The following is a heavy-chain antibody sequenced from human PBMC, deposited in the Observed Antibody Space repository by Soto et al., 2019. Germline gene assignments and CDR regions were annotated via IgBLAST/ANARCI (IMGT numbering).Heavy chain of an antibody. CDR3: ARYCSSTSCYSPWFDP. Sequence: QLQLQESGPGLVKPSETLSLTCTVSGGSISSSSYYWGWIRQPPGKGLEWIGSIYYSGSTYYNPSLKSRVTISVDTSKNQFSLKLSSVTAADTAVYYCARYCSSTSCYSPWFDPWGQGTLVTVSS. CDR1: GGSISSSSYY. CDR2: IYYSGST. J-gene: IGHJ5*02. V-gene: IGHV4-39*01. D-gene: IGHD2-2*01.